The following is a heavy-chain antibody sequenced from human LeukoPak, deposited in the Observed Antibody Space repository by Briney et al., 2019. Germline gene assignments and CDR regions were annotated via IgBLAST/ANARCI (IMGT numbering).Heavy chain of an antibody. CDR2: IYYSGST. CDR1: GGSISSSSYY. CDR3: ARGAIVAGFY. Sequence: SETLSLTCTVSGGSISSSSYYWGWIRQPPGKGLEWIGSIYYSGSTYYNPSLKSRVTISVDTSKNQFSLKLSSVTAADTAVYYCARGAIVAGFYWGQGTLVTVSS. J-gene: IGHJ4*02. V-gene: IGHV4-39*07. D-gene: IGHD2-15*01.